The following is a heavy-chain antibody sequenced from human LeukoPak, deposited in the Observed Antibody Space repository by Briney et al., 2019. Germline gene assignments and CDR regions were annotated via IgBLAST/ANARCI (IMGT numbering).Heavy chain of an antibody. CDR3: ARDHGIAAAGNWFDP. Sequence: SETLSLTCTVSGDSISSYYWSWIRQPAGKGLEWIGRIYTSGSTNYNPSLKSRVTMSVDTSKNQFSLKLSSVTAADTAVYYCARDHGIAAAGNWFDPWGQETLVTVSS. V-gene: IGHV4-4*07. J-gene: IGHJ5*02. CDR2: IYTSGST. CDR1: GDSISSYY. D-gene: IGHD6-13*01.